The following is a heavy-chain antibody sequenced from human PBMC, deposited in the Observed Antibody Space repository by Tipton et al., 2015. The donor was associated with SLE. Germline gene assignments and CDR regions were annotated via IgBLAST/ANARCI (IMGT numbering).Heavy chain of an antibody. CDR2: IYYSGST. J-gene: IGHJ6*03. D-gene: IGHD6-19*01. Sequence: TLSLTCTVSGGSISSHYWSWIRQPPGKGLEWIGYIYYSGSTNYNPSLKSRVTISVDTSKNQFSLKLSSVTAADTAVYYCASSVAATFYYYYYMDVWGKGTTVTVSS. CDR3: ASSVAATFYYYYYMDV. CDR1: GGSISSHY. V-gene: IGHV4-59*11.